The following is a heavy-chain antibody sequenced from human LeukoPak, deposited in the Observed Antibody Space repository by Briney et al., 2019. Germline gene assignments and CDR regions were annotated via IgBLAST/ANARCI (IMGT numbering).Heavy chain of an antibody. CDR2: ISGSGGST. D-gene: IGHD1-26*01. J-gene: IGHJ4*02. Sequence: PGGSLRLSCAASGFTFSSYGMSWVRQAPGKGLEWVSAISGSGGSTYYADSVKGRFTISRDNSKNTLYLQMNSLRAEDTAVYYCAKADISGSYTDYWGQGTLVTVSS. CDR1: GFTFSSYG. CDR3: AKADISGSYTDY. V-gene: IGHV3-23*01.